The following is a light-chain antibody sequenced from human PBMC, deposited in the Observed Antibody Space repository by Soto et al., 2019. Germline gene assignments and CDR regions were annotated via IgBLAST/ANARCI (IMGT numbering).Light chain of an antibody. J-gene: IGLJ2*01. CDR1: DSDVGGYNY. V-gene: IGLV2-14*01. CDR2: DVS. CDR3: SSYTSSTTVV. Sequence: QSVLTQPASVSGSPGQSITISCTGTDSDVGGYNYVSWFQQYPGKAPKVMIYDVSDRPSGVSNRFSGSKSGNTASLTISGLQAEDEADYYCSSYTSSTTVVFGGGTKLTVL.